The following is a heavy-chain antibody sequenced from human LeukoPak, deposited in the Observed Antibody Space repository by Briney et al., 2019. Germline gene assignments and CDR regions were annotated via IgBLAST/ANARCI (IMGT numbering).Heavy chain of an antibody. D-gene: IGHD2-2*01. V-gene: IGHV5-51*01. CDR2: IYPGDFDT. J-gene: IGHJ3*02. CDR3: ARIGVIGEYCSSTNCSSDAFDI. CDR1: GYSFTNYW. Sequence: GESLKISCQGSGYSFTNYWIGWVRQMPGKGLEWMGIIYPGDFDTRYSPSFQGQVTISAAKSISTAYLQWSSMKASDTAMYYCARIGVIGEYCSSTNCSSDAFDIWGQGTRVTVSS.